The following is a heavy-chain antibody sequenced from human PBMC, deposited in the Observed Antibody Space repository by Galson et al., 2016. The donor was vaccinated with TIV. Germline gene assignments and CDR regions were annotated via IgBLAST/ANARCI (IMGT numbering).Heavy chain of an antibody. CDR1: GFNFSDYY. J-gene: IGHJ2*01. CDR3: ARDQSMIGDYYFDL. D-gene: IGHD3-16*01. Sequence: SVKVSCKASGFNFSDYYFHWVRQAPGQGLEWMGWINPTSGGTKYAQKFQAWVTLTRDTSINTAHMEMSRLKSDDTDVYFCARDQSMIGDYYFDLWGRGTLVTVSS. CDR2: INPTSGGT. V-gene: IGHV1-2*04.